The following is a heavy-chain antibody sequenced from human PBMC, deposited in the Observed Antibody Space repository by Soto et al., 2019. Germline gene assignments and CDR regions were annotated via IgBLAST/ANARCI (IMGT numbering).Heavy chain of an antibody. Sequence: DVQLLDSGGGLVQPGGSLRLSCVASGFTFNNYAMSWVRQAPGKGLEWLSLISGSGISTYYADSVKGRFTISRDNSKYTLYLQMNRLRAEDTAVYYCAKDRYCSSSTCQTLGYWGQGTLVTVSS. CDR1: GFTFNNYA. V-gene: IGHV3-23*01. CDR3: AKDRYCSSSTCQTLGY. D-gene: IGHD2-2*01. CDR2: ISGSGIST. J-gene: IGHJ4*02.